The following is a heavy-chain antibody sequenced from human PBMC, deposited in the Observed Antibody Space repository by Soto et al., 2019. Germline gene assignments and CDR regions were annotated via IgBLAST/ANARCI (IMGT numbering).Heavy chain of an antibody. D-gene: IGHD3-3*01. Sequence: QVQLVQSGAEVKKPGASVKVSCKASGYTFTSYDINWVRQATGQGLEWMGWMNPNSGNTGYAQKFQGRVTMTRNTSISTAYMELSSLRSEDTAVYYCARGKRSRGVLQYYYYMDVWGKGTTVTVSS. CDR2: MNPNSGNT. V-gene: IGHV1-8*01. CDR3: ARGKRSRGVLQYYYYMDV. CDR1: GYTFTSYD. J-gene: IGHJ6*03.